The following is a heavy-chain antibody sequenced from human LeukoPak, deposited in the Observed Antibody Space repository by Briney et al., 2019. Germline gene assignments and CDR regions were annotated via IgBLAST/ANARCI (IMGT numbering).Heavy chain of an antibody. CDR1: GVTCSSYW. J-gene: IGHJ4*02. D-gene: IGHD6-13*01. Sequence: GGSLRVSCAASGVTCSSYWMTWVRQAKGKGLEWVANIKPDGSVGYYVDSVRGRFIISRDNAGNSLYLQMNSLRVEDTAVYYCTQNLVAAAGDHWGQGTLLIVSS. CDR2: IKPDGSVG. CDR3: TQNLVAAAGDH. V-gene: IGHV3-7*01.